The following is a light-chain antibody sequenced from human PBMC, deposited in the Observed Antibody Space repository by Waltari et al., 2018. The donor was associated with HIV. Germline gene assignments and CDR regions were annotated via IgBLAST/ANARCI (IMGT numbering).Light chain of an antibody. V-gene: IGLV3-1*01. CDR3: QASDSSTAV. J-gene: IGLJ2*01. CDR2: QDS. Sequence: SFVLPQPPLASVSPGQTASIPASGATLGDNYACWYQQKPGQSPVLVIYQDSKRPSWIPGRFSGSNSEDTATLTISGAQAMDEADYYCQASDSSTAVFGGGTKLTVL. CDR1: TLGDNY.